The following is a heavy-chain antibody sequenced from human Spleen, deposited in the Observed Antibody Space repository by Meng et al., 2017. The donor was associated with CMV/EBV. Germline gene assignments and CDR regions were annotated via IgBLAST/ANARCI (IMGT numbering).Heavy chain of an antibody. Sequence: GGSLRLSCKGSGYSFTSYWIGWVRQTPGKGLEWMGIIYPDDSETRYSPSFQGQVTISADKSITTAYLQWSSLKASDTAIYYCARHDLASGWYYFGHWGQGALVTVSS. D-gene: IGHD6-13*01. CDR3: ARHDLASGWYYFGH. J-gene: IGHJ4*02. V-gene: IGHV5-51*01. CDR2: IYPDDSET. CDR1: GYSFTSYW.